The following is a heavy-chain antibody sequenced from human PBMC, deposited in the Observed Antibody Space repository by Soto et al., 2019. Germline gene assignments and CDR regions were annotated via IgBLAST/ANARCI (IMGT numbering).Heavy chain of an antibody. J-gene: IGHJ6*02. Sequence: SETLSLTCTVSGGSISSSIYYGGWIRRPPGKGLEWIGSIFYSGSTYYNPSLKSRVTISVDTSKNQFSLKLYSVTAADTAMYYCARVCGGDCHYGMDVWGQGTTVTVSS. CDR1: GGSISSSIYY. D-gene: IGHD2-21*02. CDR2: IFYSGST. CDR3: ARVCGGDCHYGMDV. V-gene: IGHV4-39*01.